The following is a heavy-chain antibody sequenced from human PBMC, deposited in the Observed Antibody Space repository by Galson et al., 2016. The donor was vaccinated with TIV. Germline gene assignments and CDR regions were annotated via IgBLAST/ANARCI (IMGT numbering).Heavy chain of an antibody. J-gene: IGHJ3*02. CDR2: IKGDGSQI. CDR3: ARDGNYRDSSAIFYDAFDI. CDR1: GFTFSNYW. Sequence: CAASGFTFSNYWMTWVRQAPGKGLEWVANIKGDGSQIHYMDSVKGRFTISRDNAKNSLDLQMNSLRAEDTAVYYCARDGNYRDSSAIFYDAFDIWGQGTTVTVSS. D-gene: IGHD3-22*01. V-gene: IGHV3-7*01.